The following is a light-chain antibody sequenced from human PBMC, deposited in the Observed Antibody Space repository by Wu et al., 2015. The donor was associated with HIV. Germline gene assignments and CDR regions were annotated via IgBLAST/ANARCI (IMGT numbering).Light chain of an antibody. J-gene: IGKJ4*01. CDR1: QGISSA. CDR3: QQFNSYPPLT. V-gene: IGKV1-13*02. Sequence: IQMTQSPSSLSASVGDRVTITCRASQGISSALAWYQQKPGKAPNLLIYDASSLESGVPSRFSGSGSGTDFTLTISSLQPEDFATYYCQQFNSYPPLTFGGGTKVEIK. CDR2: DAS.